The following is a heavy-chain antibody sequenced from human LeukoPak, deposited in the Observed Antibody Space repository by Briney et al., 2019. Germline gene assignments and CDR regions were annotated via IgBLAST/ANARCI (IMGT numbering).Heavy chain of an antibody. V-gene: IGHV3-7*01. CDR1: GFTFSSYW. J-gene: IGHJ4*02. D-gene: IGHD3-3*01. Sequence: GGALRLSCATSGFTFSSYWMSWVRQAPGKGREEVANIKQDGSEKYYVDSVKGRFTISRENAKNSLYLQMNILRAEDPAVYYCARRVTIFGVVIFDYWGQGTLVTVSS. CDR2: IKQDGSEK. CDR3: ARRVTIFGVVIFDY.